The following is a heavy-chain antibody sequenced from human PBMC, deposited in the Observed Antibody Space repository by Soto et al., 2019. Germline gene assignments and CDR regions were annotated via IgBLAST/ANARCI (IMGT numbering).Heavy chain of an antibody. CDR2: ISYDGSNK. J-gene: IGHJ6*02. CDR1: GFTFSSYG. CDR3: ANLYSYGYELWVDGMDV. D-gene: IGHD5-18*01. Sequence: LRLSCAASGFTFSSYGMHWVRQAPGKGLEWVAVISYDGSNKYYADSVKGRFTISRDNSKNTLYLQMNSLRAEDTAVYYCANLYSYGYELWVDGMDVWGQGTTVTVSS. V-gene: IGHV3-30*18.